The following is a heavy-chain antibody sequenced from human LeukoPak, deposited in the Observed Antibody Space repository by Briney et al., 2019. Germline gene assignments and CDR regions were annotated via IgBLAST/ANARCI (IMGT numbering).Heavy chain of an antibody. CDR1: GFTVSSNY. J-gene: IGHJ4*02. Sequence: GGSLRLSCAASGFTVSSNYMSWVRQAPGKGLEWVSVIYSNNTTFYADSVKGRFTISRDKSKNTLYLQMNSLRAEDTAVYYCAKGITVMMVAPGYWGQGTLVTVSS. V-gene: IGHV3-53*01. D-gene: IGHD3-22*01. CDR2: IYSNNTT. CDR3: AKGITVMMVAPGY.